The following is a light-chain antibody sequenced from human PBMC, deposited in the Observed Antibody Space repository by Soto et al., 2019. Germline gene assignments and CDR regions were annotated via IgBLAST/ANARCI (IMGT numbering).Light chain of an antibody. J-gene: IGKJ4*01. Sequence: EIVLTQSPATLSLSPGERATLSCRASQGVSSYLAWYQQKPGQAPRLLIYDASSRATGIPARFSGSGSGTDFTLTISSLEPEDFAVYYCQQRSNWPRLTFGGGTKVDIK. CDR3: QQRSNWPRLT. V-gene: IGKV3-11*01. CDR1: QGVSSY. CDR2: DAS.